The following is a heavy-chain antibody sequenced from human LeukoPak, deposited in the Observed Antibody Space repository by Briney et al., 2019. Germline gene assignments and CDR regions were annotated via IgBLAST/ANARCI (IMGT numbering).Heavy chain of an antibody. J-gene: IGHJ5*02. CDR2: IYYSGST. D-gene: IGHD3-10*01. Sequence: KSSETLSLTCTGSGFSISSGGYYWSSIRQPPEKRREWIGYIYYSGSTNYNPSLKTRATISVDTSKTQFSLKLSSVIGADTAVYYCNYSGSYYNWFDPWGQGTLVTVSS. CDR3: NYSGSYYNWFDP. V-gene: IGHV4-61*08. CDR1: GFSISSGGYY.